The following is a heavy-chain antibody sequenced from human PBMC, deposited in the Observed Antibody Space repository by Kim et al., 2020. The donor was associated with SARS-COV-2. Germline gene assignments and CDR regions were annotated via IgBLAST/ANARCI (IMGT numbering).Heavy chain of an antibody. J-gene: IGHJ4*02. Sequence: STIYYANSVQGQFTISRENAKNSLYLQMNSLRAEDTAVYYCARDRHGPDYWGQGTLVTVSS. CDR3: ARDRHGPDY. V-gene: IGHV3-11*01. CDR2: STI.